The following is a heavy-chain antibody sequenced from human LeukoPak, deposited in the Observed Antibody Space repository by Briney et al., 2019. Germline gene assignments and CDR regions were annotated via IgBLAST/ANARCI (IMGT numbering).Heavy chain of an antibody. J-gene: IGHJ4*02. CDR3: ARDWADIVVVPAAPLDY. D-gene: IGHD2-2*01. Sequence: KAGGSLRLSCAASGFTFSSYSMNWVRQAPGKGLEWVSSISSSSSYIYYADSVKGRSTISRDNAKNSLYLQMNSLRAEDTAVYYCARDWADIVVVPAAPLDYWGQGTLVTVSS. CDR1: GFTFSSYS. CDR2: ISSSSSYI. V-gene: IGHV3-21*01.